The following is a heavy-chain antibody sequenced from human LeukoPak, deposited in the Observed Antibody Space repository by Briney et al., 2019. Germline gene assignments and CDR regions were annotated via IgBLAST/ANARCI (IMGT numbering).Heavy chain of an antibody. CDR3: ARENDMGYCSDGRCYKGYNAMDV. Sequence: GGSLRLSCAASGFTVSSNYMSWVRQAPGKGLEWVSVIFSGGSTYYADSVKGRFTISRDNSKNTLYLQMNSLRAEDTAVYYCARENDMGYCSDGRCYKGYNAMDVWGQGTTVTVSS. CDR1: GFTVSSNY. V-gene: IGHV3-53*01. J-gene: IGHJ6*02. CDR2: IFSGGST. D-gene: IGHD2-15*01.